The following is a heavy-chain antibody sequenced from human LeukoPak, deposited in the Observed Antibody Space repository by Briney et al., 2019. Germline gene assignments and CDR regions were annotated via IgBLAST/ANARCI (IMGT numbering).Heavy chain of an antibody. V-gene: IGHV4-39*07. CDR2: IYHSGTT. CDR1: GGSISSYY. D-gene: IGHD3-22*01. J-gene: IGHJ5*02. CDR3: ARNHDSSGYGIEA. Sequence: PSETLSLTCTVSGGSISSYYWGWIRQPPGKGLEWIGSIYHSGTTYYNPSLKSRVTISVDTSKNQFSLKLSSVTAADTAVYYCARNHDSSGYGIEAWGQGTLVTVSS.